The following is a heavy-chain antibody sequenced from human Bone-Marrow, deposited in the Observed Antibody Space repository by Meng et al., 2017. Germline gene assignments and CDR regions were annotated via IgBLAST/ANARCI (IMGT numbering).Heavy chain of an antibody. CDR1: GFTFSSYA. Sequence: GESLKISCAASGFTFSSYAMHWVRQAPGKGLEWVGRIKSKSDGGTTDYAASVKGRFTISRDDSKNTLYLQMNSLKTEDTAVYYCATDTGYSSGWGGYWGQGTLVTVSS. CDR3: ATDTGYSSGWGGY. J-gene: IGHJ4*02. CDR2: IKSKSDGGTT. D-gene: IGHD3-22*01. V-gene: IGHV3-15*01.